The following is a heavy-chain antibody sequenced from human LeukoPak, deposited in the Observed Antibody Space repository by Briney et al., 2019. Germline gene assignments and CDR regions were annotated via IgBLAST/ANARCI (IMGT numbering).Heavy chain of an antibody. J-gene: IGHJ6*02. Sequence: ASVKVSCKASGGTFSSYAISWVRQAPGQGLEWMGGIIPIFGTANYAQKFQGRVTITADESTSTAYMELSSLRSEDTAVYYCARAGGSYASDYYSGMDVWGQGTTVTVSS. CDR3: ARAGGSYASDYYSGMDV. CDR2: IIPIFGTA. V-gene: IGHV1-69*13. CDR1: GGTFSSYA. D-gene: IGHD1-26*01.